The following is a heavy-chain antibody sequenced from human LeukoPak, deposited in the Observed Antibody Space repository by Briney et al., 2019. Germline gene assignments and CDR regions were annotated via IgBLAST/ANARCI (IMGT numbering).Heavy chain of an antibody. D-gene: IGHD4-11*01. J-gene: IGHJ4*02. CDR3: ARDPGPYSNFQYYFDY. V-gene: IGHV3-30-3*01. CDR2: ISYDGSNK. CDR1: GFTFSSYA. Sequence: GRSLRLSCAASGFTFSSYAMHWVRQAPGKGLEWVAVISYDGSNKYYADSVKGRFTISRDNSKNTLYLQMNSLRAEDTAVYYCARDPGPYSNFQYYFDYWGQGTLVTVSS.